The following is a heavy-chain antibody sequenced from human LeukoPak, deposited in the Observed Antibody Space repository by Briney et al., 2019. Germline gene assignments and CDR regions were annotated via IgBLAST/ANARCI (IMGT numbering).Heavy chain of an antibody. CDR2: ISSSSSSI. D-gene: IGHD3-16*01. Sequence: GGSLRLSCAASGFTFKNYNMHWVRQAPGKGLECISYISSSSSSIYSADSVQGRFTVSRDNAKNSLFLQMNSLRAEDTAVYYCARENYADLFDYWGKGTLVTVSS. J-gene: IGHJ4*02. CDR1: GFTFKNYN. V-gene: IGHV3-48*01. CDR3: ARENYADLFDY.